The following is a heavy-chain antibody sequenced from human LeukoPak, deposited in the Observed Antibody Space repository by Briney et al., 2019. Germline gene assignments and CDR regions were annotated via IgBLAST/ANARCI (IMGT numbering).Heavy chain of an antibody. D-gene: IGHD3-3*01. V-gene: IGHV4-59*01. CDR3: ARNSYDFWSGYHYYFVY. CDR1: GGSISSYY. J-gene: IGHJ4*02. Sequence: SETLSLTCSVSGGSISSYYWSWIRQPPGKGLEWIGYIYYSGSTNYNPSLKSRVTISVDTSKNQFSLKLSSVTAADTAVYYCARNSYDFWSGYHYYFVYWGQGTLVTVSS. CDR2: IYYSGST.